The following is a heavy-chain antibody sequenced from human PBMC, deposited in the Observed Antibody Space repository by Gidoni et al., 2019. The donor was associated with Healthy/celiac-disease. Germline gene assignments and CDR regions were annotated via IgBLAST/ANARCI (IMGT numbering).Heavy chain of an antibody. D-gene: IGHD2-2*01. CDR1: GGSFSGYY. J-gene: IGHJ3*02. Sequence: QVQLQQWGAGLLKPSETLSLTCAVYGGSFSGYYWSWIRQPPGKGLEWIGEINHSGSTNYNPSLKSRVTISVDTSKNQFSLKLSSVTAADTAVYYCARVGIFGYQLPLRGGDAFDIWGQGTMVTVSS. CDR2: INHSGST. V-gene: IGHV4-34*01. CDR3: ARVGIFGYQLPLRGGDAFDI.